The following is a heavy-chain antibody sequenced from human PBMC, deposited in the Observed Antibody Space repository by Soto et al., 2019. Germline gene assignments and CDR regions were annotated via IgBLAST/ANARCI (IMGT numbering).Heavy chain of an antibody. CDR1: GFTFSSYA. V-gene: IGHV3-23*01. Sequence: GGSLRLSCAASGFTFSSYAMNWVRKAPGKGLEWVSGISGSGGSTYYADSVKGRFTISRDNSKNTLYLEMNSLRAEDTAVYYCTKAPKAAATNNWFDPWGQGTLVTVSS. CDR3: TKAPKAAATNNWFDP. D-gene: IGHD6-13*01. CDR2: ISGSGGST. J-gene: IGHJ5*02.